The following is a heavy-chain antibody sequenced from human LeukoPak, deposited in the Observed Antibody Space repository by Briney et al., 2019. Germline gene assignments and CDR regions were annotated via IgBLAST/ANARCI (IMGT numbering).Heavy chain of an antibody. CDR1: GFTFSSYA. CDR2: ISGSGGTT. Sequence: GGSLRLSCAVSGFTFSSYAMSWVRQAPGKGLGWASTISGSGGTTYYADSVKGRFTISRDNSKNTLYLQMNSLRAEDTAVYYCARKVVGGPVGAFDIWGQGTMVTVSS. D-gene: IGHD2-15*01. CDR3: ARKVVGGPVGAFDI. V-gene: IGHV3-23*01. J-gene: IGHJ3*02.